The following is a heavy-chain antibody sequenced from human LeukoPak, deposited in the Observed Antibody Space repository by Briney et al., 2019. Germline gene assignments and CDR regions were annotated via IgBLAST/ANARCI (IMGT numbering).Heavy chain of an antibody. CDR2: IYYSGST. Sequence: SPSETLSLTCTVSGGSISSSSYYWGWIRQPPGKGLEWIGSIYYSGSTYYNPSLKSRVTISVDTSKNQFSLKLSSVTAADTAVYYCARGVGGIAGNWFDPWGQGTLVTVSS. V-gene: IGHV4-39*07. CDR1: GGSISSSSYY. CDR3: ARGVGGIAGNWFDP. J-gene: IGHJ5*02. D-gene: IGHD6-13*01.